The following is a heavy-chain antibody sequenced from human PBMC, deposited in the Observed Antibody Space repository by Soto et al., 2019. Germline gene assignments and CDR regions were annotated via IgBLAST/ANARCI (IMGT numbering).Heavy chain of an antibody. CDR3: ARGHKDIVVVVAATRNWFDP. D-gene: IGHD2-15*01. CDR1: GGSISSSSDY. J-gene: IGHJ5*02. CDR2: IYYSGST. V-gene: IGHV4-39*01. Sequence: SETLSLTCTVSGGSISSSSDYWGWIRQPPGKGLEWIGSIYYSGSTYYNPSLKSRVTISVDTSKNQFSLKLSSVTAADTAVYYCARGHKDIVVVVAATRNWFDPWGQGTLVTVSS.